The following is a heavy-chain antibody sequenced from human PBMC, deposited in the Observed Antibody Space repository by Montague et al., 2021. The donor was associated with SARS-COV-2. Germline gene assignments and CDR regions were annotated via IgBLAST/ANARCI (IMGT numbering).Heavy chain of an antibody. CDR1: GFTFSSYA. CDR3: AKGGVWERRGLTTFDY. CDR2: ITGSGGST. J-gene: IGHJ4*02. V-gene: IGHV3-23*01. D-gene: IGHD1-26*01. Sequence: SLRLSCAASGFTFSSYAMSWVRQAPGKGLEWVSTITGSGGSTYYADSVKGRFTISRDNSKNTLYLQMNSLRAEDTAVYYCAKGGVWERRGLTTFDYWGQGALVTVPS.